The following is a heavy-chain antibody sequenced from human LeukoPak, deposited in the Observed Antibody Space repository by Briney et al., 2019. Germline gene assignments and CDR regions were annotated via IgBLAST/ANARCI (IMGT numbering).Heavy chain of an antibody. Sequence: SETLSLTCNVSGGSISSSSYYWGWIRQPPGKGLEWIGSIYYSGSTYYNPSLKSRVTISVDTSKNQFSLKLSSVTAADTAVYYCARQGEIPDNYYFDYWGQGTLVTVSS. D-gene: IGHD3-16*01. V-gene: IGHV4-39*01. CDR2: IYYSGST. CDR1: GGSISSSSYY. CDR3: ARQGEIPDNYYFDY. J-gene: IGHJ4*02.